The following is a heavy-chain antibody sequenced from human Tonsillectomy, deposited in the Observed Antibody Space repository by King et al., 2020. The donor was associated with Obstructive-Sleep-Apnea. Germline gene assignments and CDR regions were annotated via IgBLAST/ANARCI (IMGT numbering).Heavy chain of an antibody. CDR1: GYSFTSYW. CDR2: IDPSDSYT. V-gene: IGHV5-10-1*03. CDR3: AGQNFNWFDP. Sequence: VQLVESGAEVKKPGESLRISCKGSGYSFTSYWISWVRQMPGKGLEWMGRIDPSDSYTNYSPSFQGHVTIPADKSISTAYLQWRRLKASATAMYYCAGQNFNWFDPWGQGPLVTVSS. D-gene: IGHD1-7*01. J-gene: IGHJ5*02.